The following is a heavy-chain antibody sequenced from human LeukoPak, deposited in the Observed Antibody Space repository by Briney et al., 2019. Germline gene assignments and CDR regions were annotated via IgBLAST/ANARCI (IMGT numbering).Heavy chain of an antibody. J-gene: IGHJ5*02. CDR2: ISHDGGNR. Sequence: GGSLRLSCAASGFTFTTYVIHWVRQAPGRGLEWVAVISHDGGNRYYADSVKGRFTISRDNSKNTLYVQMNSLRTEDTAVYYCARDRTENTAVYNWFDPWGQGTLVTVSS. D-gene: IGHD5-18*01. CDR1: GFTFTTYV. V-gene: IGHV3-30-3*01. CDR3: ARDRTENTAVYNWFDP.